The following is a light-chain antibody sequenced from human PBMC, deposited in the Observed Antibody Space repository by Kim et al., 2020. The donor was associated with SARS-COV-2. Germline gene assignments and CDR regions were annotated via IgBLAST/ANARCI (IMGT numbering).Light chain of an antibody. CDR1: QSLSSTY. Sequence: PGERATLSCRASQSLSSTYLAWYQQKPGQAPRLLIYAASTRATGIPDRFGGSGSGTDFTLTISRLEPDDFAVYYCQRYGTSPLTFGGGTKVDIK. V-gene: IGKV3-20*01. CDR3: QRYGTSPLT. J-gene: IGKJ4*01. CDR2: AAS.